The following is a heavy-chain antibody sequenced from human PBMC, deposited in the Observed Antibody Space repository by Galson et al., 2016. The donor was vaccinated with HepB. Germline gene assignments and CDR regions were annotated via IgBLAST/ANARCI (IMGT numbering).Heavy chain of an antibody. CDR2: AYYRSKWYN. D-gene: IGHD2-2*01. V-gene: IGHV6-1*01. Sequence: CAISGDSVSSNSVAWNWIRQSPSRGLEWLGWAYYRSKWYNAYAVSVKSRITINPATSKNQVTLQLNSVTPEDTAVYYCARDGGVSADSFDYWGQGTLVTVSS. CDR3: ARDGGVSADSFDY. J-gene: IGHJ4*02. CDR1: GDSVSSNSVA.